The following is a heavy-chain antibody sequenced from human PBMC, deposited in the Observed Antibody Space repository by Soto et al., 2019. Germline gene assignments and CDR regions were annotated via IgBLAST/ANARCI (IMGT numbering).Heavy chain of an antibody. V-gene: IGHV6-1*01. CDR3: ARDGSGWHWYFDL. D-gene: IGHD6-19*01. J-gene: IGHJ2*01. CDR2: TYYRSKWYY. Sequence: QAQLEQSGPGLVKPSQTLSLICVISGDSVTSGTATWSWIRQSPSRGLEWLGRTYYRSKWYYDYAPSVKSRIDITPDTSKNQLSLHLNSVTPEDAAVYFCARDGSGWHWYFDLWGRGTLVTVSS. CDR1: GDSVTSGTAT.